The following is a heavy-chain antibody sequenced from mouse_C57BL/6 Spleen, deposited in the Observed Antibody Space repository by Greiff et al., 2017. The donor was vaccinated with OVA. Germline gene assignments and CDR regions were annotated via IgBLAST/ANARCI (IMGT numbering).Heavy chain of an antibody. CDR3: ARFYSNPWYFDV. V-gene: IGHV1-50*01. D-gene: IGHD2-5*01. J-gene: IGHJ1*03. CDR1: GYTFTSYW. CDR2: IDPSNSYT. Sequence: VKLQQPGAELVKPGASVKLSCKASGYTFTSYWMQWVKQRPGQGLEWIGEIDPSNSYTNYNQKFKGKATLTVDTSSSTAYMQLSSLTSEDSAVYYCARFYSNPWYFDVWGTGTTVTVSS.